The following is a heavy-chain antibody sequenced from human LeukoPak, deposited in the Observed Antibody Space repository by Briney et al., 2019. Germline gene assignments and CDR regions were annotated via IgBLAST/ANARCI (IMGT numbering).Heavy chain of an antibody. J-gene: IGHJ6*03. CDR1: GFTFDDYT. V-gene: IGHV3-43*01. CDR2: ISWDGGST. Sequence: PGGSLRLSCAASGFTFDDYTMHWVRQAPGKGLEWVSLISWDGGSTYYADSVKGRFTISRDNSKNSLYLQMNGLRTEDTALYYCATGAYYMDVWGKGTTVTVSS. CDR3: ATGAYYMDV.